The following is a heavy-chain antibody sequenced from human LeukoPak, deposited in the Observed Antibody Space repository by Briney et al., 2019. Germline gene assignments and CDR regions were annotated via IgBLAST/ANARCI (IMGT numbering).Heavy chain of an antibody. CDR2: INHSGST. Sequence: KPSETLSLTCTVSGVSISSYYWSWIRQPPGKGLELIGEINHSGSTKYNPSLKSRVTISVVTSKNQFSLKLSSVTAADTAVYYCAREREGYFDLWGRGTRVTVSS. CDR1: GVSISSYY. CDR3: AREREGYFDL. J-gene: IGHJ2*01. V-gene: IGHV4-34*01.